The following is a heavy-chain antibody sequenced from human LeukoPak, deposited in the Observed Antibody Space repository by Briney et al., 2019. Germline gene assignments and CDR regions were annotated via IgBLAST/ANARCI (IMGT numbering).Heavy chain of an antibody. Sequence: ASVKVSCKASGYTFTSHGISWVRQAPGQGLEWMGWISTYNGNTNYAQKLQGRVSMTTDTSTSTAYMDLRSLRSDDTAVYYCARGGYDILTGYYPHFDYWGQGTLVTVSS. V-gene: IGHV1-18*01. J-gene: IGHJ4*02. CDR1: GYTFTSHG. CDR3: ARGGYDILTGYYPHFDY. D-gene: IGHD3-9*01. CDR2: ISTYNGNT.